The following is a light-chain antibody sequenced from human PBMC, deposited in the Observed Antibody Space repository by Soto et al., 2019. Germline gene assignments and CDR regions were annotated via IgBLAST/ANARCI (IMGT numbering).Light chain of an antibody. V-gene: IGKV3-15*01. J-gene: IGKJ1*01. CDR3: PQFSNWPPLT. CDR2: RAS. Sequence: EIVMTQSPVTLSVSPGERATLSCRASQSVGGDLAWYQQKPGQAPRLLIYRASTRATGIPARFSGSGSGTEFTLTIRSLQSEDFAIYYCPQFSNWPPLTFGQGTKVEIK. CDR1: QSVGGD.